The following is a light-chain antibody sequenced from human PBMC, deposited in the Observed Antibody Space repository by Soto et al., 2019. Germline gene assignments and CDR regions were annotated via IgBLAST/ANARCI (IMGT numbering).Light chain of an antibody. J-gene: IGKJ4*01. CDR3: QQYYSTPFT. Sequence: DIVMTQSPDSLAVSLGERATINCKSSQTILYSSNNKNYLTWYQQKPGQPPKPLIYGASTRESGVPDRFSGSGSGTDFTLTISSLQAEDVAVYYCQQYYSTPFTFGGGTKVEIK. V-gene: IGKV4-1*01. CDR1: QTILYSSNNKNY. CDR2: GAS.